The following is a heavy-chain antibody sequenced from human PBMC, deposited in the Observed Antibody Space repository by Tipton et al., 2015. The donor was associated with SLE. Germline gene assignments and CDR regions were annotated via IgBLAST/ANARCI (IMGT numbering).Heavy chain of an antibody. Sequence: TLSLTCTVSGGSISSSSYCWGWIRQPPGKGLEWIGSIYYSGSTYYNPSLKSRVTISVDTSKNQFSLKLSSVTAADTAVYYCARHGNQDYWGQGTLVTVSS. V-gene: IGHV4-39*01. J-gene: IGHJ4*02. D-gene: IGHD4-23*01. CDR2: IYYSGST. CDR1: GGSISSSSYC. CDR3: ARHGNQDY.